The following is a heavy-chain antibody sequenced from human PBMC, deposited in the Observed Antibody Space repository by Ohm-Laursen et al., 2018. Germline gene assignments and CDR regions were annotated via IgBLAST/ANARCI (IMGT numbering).Heavy chain of an antibody. CDR1: GGSISSYY. J-gene: IGHJ6*02. CDR2: IYTSGST. V-gene: IGHV4-4*07. D-gene: IGHD1-1*01. CDR3: ARYTAPKYYYGMDV. Sequence: SQTLSLTCTVSGGSISSYYWSWIRQPAGKGLEWIGRIYTSGSTNYNPSLKSRVTISVDTSKNQFSLKLNSVTAADTAVYYCARYTAPKYYYGMDVWGQGTTVTVSS.